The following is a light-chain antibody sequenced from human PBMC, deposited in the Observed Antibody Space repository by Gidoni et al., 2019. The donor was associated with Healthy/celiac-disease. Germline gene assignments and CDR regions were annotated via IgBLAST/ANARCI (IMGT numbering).Light chain of an antibody. V-gene: IGLV2-11*01. CDR1: SSDVCGYNY. J-gene: IGLJ3*02. CDR2: DVS. Sequence: QSALTQPCSVSGSPGQTVTISCTGTSSDVCGYNYVSWYHQHPGTAPKLMIYDVSYRPSGVRVRFACSESGNTASLTISGLKADDEADYYCCSYAGSYTWVFGGGTKLTVL. CDR3: CSYAGSYTWV.